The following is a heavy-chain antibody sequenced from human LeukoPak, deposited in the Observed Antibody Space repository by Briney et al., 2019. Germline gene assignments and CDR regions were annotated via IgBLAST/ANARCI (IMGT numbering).Heavy chain of an antibody. D-gene: IGHD1-26*01. CDR3: ARDLGGIAGS. J-gene: IGHJ1*01. CDR1: GFTFSRYW. Sequence: PGGSLRLSCAASGFTFSRYWMHWVRQVPGKGLEGVSRLNEDGRTTTYADPVQGRFTIYRDNSKNTLYLQMNSLRAEDTALYYCARDLGGIAGSWGQGALVTVSS. V-gene: IGHV3-74*01. CDR2: LNEDGRTT.